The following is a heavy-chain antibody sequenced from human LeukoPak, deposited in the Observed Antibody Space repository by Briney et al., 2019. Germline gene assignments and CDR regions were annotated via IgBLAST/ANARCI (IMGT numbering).Heavy chain of an antibody. V-gene: IGHV3-23*01. J-gene: IGHJ4*02. CDR2: ISGSGGST. CDR1: GFTFSSYA. CDR3: AKDEVVITTKTDY. D-gene: IGHD3-22*01. Sequence: GGSLRLSCAASGFTFSSYAMSWVRQAPGKGLEWVSAISGSGGSTYYADSVKGRFAISRDNSKNTLYLQMNSLRAEDTAVYYCAKDEVVITTKTDYWGQGTLVTVSS.